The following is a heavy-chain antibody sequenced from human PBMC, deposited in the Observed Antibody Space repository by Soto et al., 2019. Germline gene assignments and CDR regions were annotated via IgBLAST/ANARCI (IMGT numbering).Heavy chain of an antibody. V-gene: IGHV3-30-3*01. CDR2: ISYDGSNK. D-gene: IGHD3-3*01. Sequence: GGSLRLSCAASGFTFSSYAMHWVRQAPGKGLEWVAVISYDGSNKYYADSVKGRFTISRDNSKNTLYLQMNSLRAEDTAVYYCARAGAYYDFWSGYYWCGENDYWGQGTLVTVSS. J-gene: IGHJ4*02. CDR3: ARAGAYYDFWSGYYWCGENDY. CDR1: GFTFSSYA.